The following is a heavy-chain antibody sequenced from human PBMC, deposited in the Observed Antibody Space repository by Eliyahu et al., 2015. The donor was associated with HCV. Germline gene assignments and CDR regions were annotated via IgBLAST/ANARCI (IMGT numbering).Heavy chain of an antibody. CDR3: TTRGVVRSRKVLWFGEGINWFDP. V-gene: IGHV3-15*01. D-gene: IGHD3-10*01. CDR1: GFXXSNAW. Sequence: EVQLVESGGGLVKPGGSLXLSCAASGFXXSNAWXXWVRXGKGLGRVGXIKSKTDGGXTDYAAPVKGRFTISRDDSKNTLYLQMNSLKTEDTAVYYCTTRGVVRSRKVLWFGEGINWFDPWGQGTLVTVSS. J-gene: IGHJ5*02. CDR2: IKSKTDGGXT.